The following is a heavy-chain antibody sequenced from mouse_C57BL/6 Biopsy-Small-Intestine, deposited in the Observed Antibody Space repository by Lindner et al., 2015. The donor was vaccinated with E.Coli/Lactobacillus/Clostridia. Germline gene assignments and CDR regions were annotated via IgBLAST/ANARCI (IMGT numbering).Heavy chain of an antibody. CDR3: ARDYGNPFDY. CDR2: IYPGDGDT. CDR1: GYAFSSSW. Sequence: VQLQESGPELVKPGASVKISCKASGYAFSSSWMNWVKQRPGKGLEWIGRIYPGDGDTNYNGKFKGKATLTADKSSSTAHMELRSLTSEDSAVYYCARDYGNPFDYWGQGTTLTVSS. D-gene: IGHD2-1*01. V-gene: IGHV1-82*01. J-gene: IGHJ2*01.